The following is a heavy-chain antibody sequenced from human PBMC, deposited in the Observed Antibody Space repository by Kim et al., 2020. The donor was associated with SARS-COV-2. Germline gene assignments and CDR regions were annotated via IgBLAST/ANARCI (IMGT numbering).Heavy chain of an antibody. CDR2: IYYSGST. CDR1: GGSISSYY. J-gene: IGHJ4*02. Sequence: SETLSLTCTVSGGSISSYYWSWIRQPPGKGLEWIGYIYYSGSTNYNPSLKSRVTISVDTSKNQFSLKLSSVTAADTAVYYCARHDSYFHYGDRPTSFDYWGQGTLVTVSS. V-gene: IGHV4-59*08. D-gene: IGHD4-17*01. CDR3: ARHDSYFHYGDRPTSFDY.